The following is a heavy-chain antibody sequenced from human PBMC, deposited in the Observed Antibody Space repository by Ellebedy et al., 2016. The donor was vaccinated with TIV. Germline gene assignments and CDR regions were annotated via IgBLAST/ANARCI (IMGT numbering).Heavy chain of an antibody. Sequence: PGGSLRLSCSASGFIFSFYDMHCVRQAPGKGLEYVSAIDTNGGSTYYADSVKGRFTISRDNSENTLYLQMSSLRLEDTAVYFCQGRYSIAFDIWGQGTMVTVSS. CDR3: QGRYSIAFDI. J-gene: IGHJ3*02. V-gene: IGHV3-64D*09. D-gene: IGHD5-12*01. CDR2: IDTNGGST. CDR1: GFIFSFYD.